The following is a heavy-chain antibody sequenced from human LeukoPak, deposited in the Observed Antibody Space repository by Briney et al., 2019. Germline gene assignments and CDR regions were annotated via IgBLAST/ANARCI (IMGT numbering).Heavy chain of an antibody. CDR3: ARLRRDIVVVPAARGLDY. D-gene: IGHD2-2*01. J-gene: IGHJ4*02. V-gene: IGHV4-30-2*01. CDR1: GGSISSGGYS. Sequence: SETLSLTCAVSGGSISSGGYSWSWIRQPPGKGLEWIGYIYHSGSTYYNPSLKSRVTISVDRSKNQFSLKLSSVTAADTAVYYCARLRRDIVVVPAARGLDYWGQGTLVTVSS. CDR2: IYHSGST.